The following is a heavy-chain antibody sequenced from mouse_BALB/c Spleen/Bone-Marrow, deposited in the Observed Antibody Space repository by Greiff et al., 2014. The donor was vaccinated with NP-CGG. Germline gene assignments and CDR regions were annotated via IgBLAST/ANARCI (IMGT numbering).Heavy chain of an antibody. D-gene: IGHD2-14*01. J-gene: IGHJ1*01. CDR3: ASYRYGWYFDV. Sequence: EVKLVESGAELVKPGASVKLSCTASGFNIKDTYMHWVKQRPEQGLEWIRRIDPANGNTKYDPKFQGKATITADTSSNTAYLQLSSLTSEDTAVYYCASYRYGWYFDVWGAGTTVTVSS. V-gene: IGHV14-3*02. CDR1: GFNIKDTY. CDR2: IDPANGNT.